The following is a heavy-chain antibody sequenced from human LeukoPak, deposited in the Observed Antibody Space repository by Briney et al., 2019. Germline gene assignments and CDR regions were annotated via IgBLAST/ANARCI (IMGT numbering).Heavy chain of an antibody. CDR1: GGSISSYY. D-gene: IGHD3-22*01. J-gene: IGHJ4*02. CDR2: IYYSGST. CDR3: ARDRGGYYDPYFDY. V-gene: IGHV4-59*01. Sequence: SETLSLTCTVSGGSISSYYWSWIRQPPGKGLEWIGYIYYSGSTNYNPSLKSRVTISVDTSKNQFSLKLSSVTAADTAVYYCARDRGGYYDPYFDYWGQGTLVTVSS.